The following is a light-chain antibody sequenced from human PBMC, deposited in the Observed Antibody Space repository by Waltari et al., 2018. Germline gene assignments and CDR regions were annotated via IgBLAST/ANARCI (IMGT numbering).Light chain of an antibody. CDR2: DVS. J-gene: IGLJ7*01. CDR3: CSYAGSSTHAV. CDR1: SSAVGTYNY. V-gene: IGLV2-23*02. Sequence: QSALTQPASVSGSPGQSITISCPGTSSAVGTYNYVSWYQQHPGKAPKLMIYDVSKRPSGVSNRFSGSKSGNTASLTISGLQAEDEADYYCCSYAGSSTHAVFGGGTQLTVL.